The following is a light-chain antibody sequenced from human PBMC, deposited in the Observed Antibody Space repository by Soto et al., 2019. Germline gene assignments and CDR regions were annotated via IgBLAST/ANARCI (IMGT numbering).Light chain of an antibody. CDR2: DVS. V-gene: IGLV2-14*03. Sequence: QSALTQPASVSGSPGQSITISCTGTSSDVGGYNYVSWYQQHPGKAPKLMIYDVSNRPSGVSYRFSGSKSGNTASLTISGLQAEDEADYYCSSYTSGSTLYVFGTGTKVTVL. J-gene: IGLJ1*01. CDR1: SSDVGGYNY. CDR3: SSYTSGSTLYV.